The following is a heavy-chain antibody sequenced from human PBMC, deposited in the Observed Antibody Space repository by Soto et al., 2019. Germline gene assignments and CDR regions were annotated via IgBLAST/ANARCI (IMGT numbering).Heavy chain of an antibody. V-gene: IGHV1-18*01. Sequence: ASVKVSCKASGYTFRSYGISWVRQAPGQGLEWMGWISGYNGNTHYSQKFQGKVTITTDTSTSTAYMELRNLRSDDTAVYYCAKADSNYAGRFSYYYMDVWGTGTMVTV. D-gene: IGHD4-4*01. J-gene: IGHJ6*03. CDR2: ISGYNGNT. CDR1: GYTFRSYG. CDR3: AKADSNYAGRFSYYYMDV.